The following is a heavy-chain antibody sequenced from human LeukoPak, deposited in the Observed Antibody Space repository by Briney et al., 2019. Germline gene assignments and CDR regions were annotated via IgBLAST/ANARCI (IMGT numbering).Heavy chain of an antibody. V-gene: IGHV3-48*04. J-gene: IGHJ2*01. CDR1: GFTFSTYS. D-gene: IGHD3-10*01. CDR2: ISSSSSTI. Sequence: PGGSLRLSCAASGFTFSTYSMNWVRQAPGKGLEWVSYISSSSSTIYYADSVKGRLTISRDNAKNSLYLQMNSLRAEDTAVYYCARDSYYGSGSSNWYFDLWGRGTLVTVSS. CDR3: ARDSYYGSGSSNWYFDL.